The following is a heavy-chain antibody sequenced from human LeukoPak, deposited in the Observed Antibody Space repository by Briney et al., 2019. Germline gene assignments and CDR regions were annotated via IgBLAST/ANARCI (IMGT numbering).Heavy chain of an antibody. V-gene: IGHV4-34*01. Sequence: PSETLSLTCAVYGGSLSGYYWSWIRQPPGKGLEWIGEINHSGSTNYNPSLKSRVTISVDTSKNQFSLKLSSVTAADTAVYYCARGNSDPHYYDSSGQSAPDWGQGTLVTVSS. J-gene: IGHJ4*02. CDR3: ARGNSDPHYYDSSGQSAPD. CDR1: GGSLSGYY. CDR2: INHSGST. D-gene: IGHD3-22*01.